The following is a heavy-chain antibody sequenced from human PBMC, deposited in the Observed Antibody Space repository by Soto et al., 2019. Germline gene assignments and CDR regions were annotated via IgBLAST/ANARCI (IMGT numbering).Heavy chain of an antibody. CDR1: GDSISSTY. D-gene: IGHD3-3*01. CDR3: ARGYESGYTFGHDL. V-gene: IGHV4-4*07. J-gene: IGHJ5*02. CDR2: IYSSGSN. Sequence: SVTLSLTCTVSGDSISSTYWSWVRQPAGRGLEWIGRIYSSGSNNYNPSLESRVTMSVDTSKNQFSLTLRSVTAADTAVYFCARGYESGYTFGHDLWGQGTLVTVSS.